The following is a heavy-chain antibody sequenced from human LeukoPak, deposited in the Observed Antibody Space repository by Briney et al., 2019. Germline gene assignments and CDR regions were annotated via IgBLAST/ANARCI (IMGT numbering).Heavy chain of an antibody. CDR1: GGSISSNY. CDR2: VYYSGST. D-gene: IGHD6-13*01. Sequence: SETLSLTCTVSGGSISSNYWSWIRQSPGKGLEWIGYVYYSGSTNYNPSLKSRVTISVDTSENQFSLKLSSVTAADTAVYYCARDGRAAAGIPNSWFDPWGQGTLVTVSS. V-gene: IGHV4-59*01. J-gene: IGHJ5*02. CDR3: ARDGRAAAGIPNSWFDP.